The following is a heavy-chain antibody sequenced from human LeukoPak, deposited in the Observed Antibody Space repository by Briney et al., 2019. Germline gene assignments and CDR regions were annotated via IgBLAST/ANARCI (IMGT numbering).Heavy chain of an antibody. CDR2: IRPDGSEK. CDR3: SGPSGFSRIY. V-gene: IGHV3-7*01. CDR1: GLTFNIYW. J-gene: IGHJ4*02. D-gene: IGHD2-2*01. Sequence: GGSLRLSCAASGLTFNIYWMNWVRQAPGKGLEWLANIRPDGSEKVYVDSVRGRFTISRDNTKNSVYLQMNNLRGEDSAVYYCSGPSGFSRIYGGQGIRVTVSS.